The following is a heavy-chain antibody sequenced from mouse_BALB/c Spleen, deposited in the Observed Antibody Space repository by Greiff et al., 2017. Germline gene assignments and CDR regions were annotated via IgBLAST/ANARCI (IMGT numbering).Heavy chain of an antibody. CDR2: IDPANGNT. CDR1: GFTITDTY. CDR3: ARDGNYVSWFAY. Sequence: VQLQQSGAELVKPGASVKLSCTASGFTITDTYMHWVKQRPEQGLEWIGRIDPANGNTKYDPKFQGKATITADTSSNTAYLQLSSLTSEDTAVYYCARDGNYVSWFAYWGQGTLVTVSA. J-gene: IGHJ3*01. V-gene: IGHV14-3*02. D-gene: IGHD2-1*01.